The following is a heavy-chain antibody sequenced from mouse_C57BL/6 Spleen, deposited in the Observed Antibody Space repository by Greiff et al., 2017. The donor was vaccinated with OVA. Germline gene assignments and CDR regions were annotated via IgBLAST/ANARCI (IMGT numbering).Heavy chain of an antibody. CDR1: GFTFSDYY. J-gene: IGHJ2*01. D-gene: IGHD2-1*01. V-gene: IGHV5-12*01. Sequence: EVKLVESGGGLVQPGGSLKLSCAASGFTFSDYYMYWVRQTPEKRLEWVAYISNGGGSTYYPDTVKGRFTISRDNAKNTLYLQMSRLKSEDTAMYYCARYGNYFDYWGQGTTLTVSS. CDR2: ISNGGGST. CDR3: ARYGNYFDY.